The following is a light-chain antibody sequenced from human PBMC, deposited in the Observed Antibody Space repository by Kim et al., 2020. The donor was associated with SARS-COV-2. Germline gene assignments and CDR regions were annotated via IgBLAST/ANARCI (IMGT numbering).Light chain of an antibody. CDR2: NVT. J-gene: IGKJ2*01. CDR3: QQYTSFSST. V-gene: IGKV1-5*03. CDR1: QSVDNL. Sequence: DIQMTQSPSTLSASVGDRVTITCRASQSVDNLLAWYQQKPGKGPKLLIYNVTILESGVPSRFSGSGSGTEFTLTITNLQPDDFATYYCQQYTSFSSTFGQGTKLEI.